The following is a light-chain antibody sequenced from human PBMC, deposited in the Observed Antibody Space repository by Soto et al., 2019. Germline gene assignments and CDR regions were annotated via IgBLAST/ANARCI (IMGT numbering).Light chain of an antibody. CDR1: SSDVDNYNN. V-gene: IGLV2-11*01. Sequence: QSALTQPRSVSGSPGQSVTISCTRTSSDVDNYNNVSWYQQHPGKAPKLLIYDVNKRPSGVPYRFSGSKSGNTASLTISGLQAEDEADYYCCSYAGSSTFYVFGTGTKVTVL. CDR2: DVN. CDR3: CSYAGSSTFYV. J-gene: IGLJ1*01.